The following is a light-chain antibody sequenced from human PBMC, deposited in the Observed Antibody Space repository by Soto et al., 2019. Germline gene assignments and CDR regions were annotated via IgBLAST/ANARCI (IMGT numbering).Light chain of an antibody. CDR1: QSVLYSSNNKNY. Sequence: DIVMTQSPDSLAVSLGERATINCKSSQSVLYSSNNKNYLSWYQQKPGQPPKLLIYWASTRESGVPDRFSGSGSGTDFTLNISSLQAEDVAVYYCQQYCSTPYTFGQGTKLEIK. J-gene: IGKJ2*01. CDR3: QQYCSTPYT. CDR2: WAS. V-gene: IGKV4-1*01.